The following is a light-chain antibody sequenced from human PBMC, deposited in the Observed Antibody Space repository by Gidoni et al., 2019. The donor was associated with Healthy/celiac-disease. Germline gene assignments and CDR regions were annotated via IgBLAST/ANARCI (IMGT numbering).Light chain of an antibody. CDR1: QSVSSSY. Sequence: DIVLTQSPGTLSLSPGGRATLSCSASQSVSSSYLAWYQQKPGQAPRLLIYGASSRATGVPDRFSGSGSGTDFTLTISRLEPEDFAVYYCQQYGSSSWTFGQGTKVEIK. V-gene: IGKV3-20*01. J-gene: IGKJ1*01. CDR2: GAS. CDR3: QQYGSSSWT.